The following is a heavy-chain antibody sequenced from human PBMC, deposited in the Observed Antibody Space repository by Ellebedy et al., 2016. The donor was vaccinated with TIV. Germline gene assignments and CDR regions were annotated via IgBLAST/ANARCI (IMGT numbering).Heavy chain of an antibody. Sequence: GGSLRLSXAASESTFSDHALHWVRQAPGQGLEWVAFISYHGINKYYADSVRGRFSVSRDTAKNTVYLHMNGLRPEDTAMYYCARDEGLVVVDGVPDVVDVWGQGTQVTVSS. CDR3: ARDEGLVVVDGVPDVVDV. D-gene: IGHD2-15*01. CDR2: ISYHGINK. V-gene: IGHV3-30*14. J-gene: IGHJ3*01. CDR1: ESTFSDHA.